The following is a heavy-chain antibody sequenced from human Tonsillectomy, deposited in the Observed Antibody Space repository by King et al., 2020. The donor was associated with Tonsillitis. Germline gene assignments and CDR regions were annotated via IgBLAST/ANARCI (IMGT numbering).Heavy chain of an antibody. CDR2: ISAYNGNT. J-gene: IGHJ4*02. D-gene: IGHD6-19*01. CDR3: ARGSGGWYKGGTFDY. V-gene: IGHV1-18*04. CDR1: GYTFTSYG. Sequence: QLVQSGVEVKKPGASVKVSCKASGYTFTSYGVAWVRQAPGQGLEWMGWISAYNGNTNYAQNLQGRVTMTTDTSTNTAYMELRSLRSDDTAVYYCARGSGGWYKGGTFDYWGQGTLVTVSS.